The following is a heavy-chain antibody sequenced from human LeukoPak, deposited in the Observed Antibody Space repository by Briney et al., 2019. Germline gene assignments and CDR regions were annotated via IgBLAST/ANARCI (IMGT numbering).Heavy chain of an antibody. Sequence: SETLSLTCTVSGGSISSYYWSWIQQPPGKGLEWIGYIYNSGSINYNPSLKSRVTISVDTSKNQFSLRLSFVTAADTAVYYCARYPTAMVSFDYWGQGTLVTVSS. V-gene: IGHV4-4*08. D-gene: IGHD5-18*01. CDR1: GGSISSYY. CDR2: IYNSGSI. J-gene: IGHJ4*02. CDR3: ARYPTAMVSFDY.